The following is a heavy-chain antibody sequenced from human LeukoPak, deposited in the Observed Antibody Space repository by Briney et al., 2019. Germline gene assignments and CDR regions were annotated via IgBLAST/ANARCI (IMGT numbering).Heavy chain of an antibody. CDR2: IYYSGST. CDR1: GGSISSYY. Sequence: PSETLSLTCTVSGGSISSYYWSWIRQPPGKGLEWIGYIYYSGSTNYNPSLKSRVTISVDTSKSQFSLKLSSVTAADTAVYYCARPKLPKGYYGSGSYYTYWGQGTLVTVSS. D-gene: IGHD3-10*01. V-gene: IGHV4-59*12. J-gene: IGHJ4*02. CDR3: ARPKLPKGYYGSGSYYTY.